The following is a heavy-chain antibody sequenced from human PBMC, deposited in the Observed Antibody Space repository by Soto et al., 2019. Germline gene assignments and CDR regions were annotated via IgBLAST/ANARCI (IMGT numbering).Heavy chain of an antibody. D-gene: IGHD3-16*01. CDR1: GYSFTNND. Sequence: ASVKVSCKASGYSFTNNDVSWVRQATGQGLEWMGWMNPGSGDTGYAQKFQGRVTMTRDISIATAYMELSSLRSDDTAIYYCARMETFGSLNWFDPWGQGTQVTVSS. V-gene: IGHV1-8*01. CDR3: ARMETFGSLNWFDP. CDR2: MNPGSGDT. J-gene: IGHJ5*02.